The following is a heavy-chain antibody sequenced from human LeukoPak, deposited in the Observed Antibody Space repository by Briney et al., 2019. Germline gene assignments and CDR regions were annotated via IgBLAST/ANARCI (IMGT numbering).Heavy chain of an antibody. CDR3: ARLPSRTMSLDY. CDR2: IYYSGST. CDR1: GGSISSYY. V-gene: IGHV4-59*08. Sequence: SETLSLTCTVSGGSISSYYWSWIRQPPGKGLEWIGYIYYSGSTNYNLSLKSRVTISVDTSKNQFSLKLSSVTAADTAVYYCARLPSRTMSLDYWGQGTLVTVSS. D-gene: IGHD3-10*02. J-gene: IGHJ4*02.